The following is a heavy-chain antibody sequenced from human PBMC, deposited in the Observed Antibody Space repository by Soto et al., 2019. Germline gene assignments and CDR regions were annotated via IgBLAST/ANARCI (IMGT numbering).Heavy chain of an antibody. CDR1: GFTFSSYA. Sequence: GGSLRLSCAASGFTFSSYAMHWVRQAPGKGLEWVAVISYDGSNKYYADSVKGRFTIFRDNSKNTLYLQMNSLRAEDTAVYYCARDSPRDIVVVVAANQFDYWGQGTLVTVSS. CDR3: ARDSPRDIVVVVAANQFDY. D-gene: IGHD2-15*01. J-gene: IGHJ4*02. CDR2: ISYDGSNK. V-gene: IGHV3-30-3*01.